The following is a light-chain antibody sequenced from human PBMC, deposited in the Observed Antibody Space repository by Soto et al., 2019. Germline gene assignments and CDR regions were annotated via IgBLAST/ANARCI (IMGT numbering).Light chain of an antibody. CDR1: SRDVKSYNL. CDR3: CSYAGSSTYV. Sequence: QSVLTQPASVSGSPGESITISCTGTSRDVKSYNLVSWYQQHPGKAHKFMIFEVTQRPSGVSNRFSGSKSGNTASLTISGLQAEDEADYYCCSYAGSSTYVFGTGTKVTVL. V-gene: IGLV2-23*02. J-gene: IGLJ1*01. CDR2: EVT.